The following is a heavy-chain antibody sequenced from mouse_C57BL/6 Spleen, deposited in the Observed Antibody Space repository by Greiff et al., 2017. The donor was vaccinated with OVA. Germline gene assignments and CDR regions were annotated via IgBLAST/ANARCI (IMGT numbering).Heavy chain of an antibody. CDR3: AQWSGTGYCDV. Sequence: QVQLQQSGPELVKPGASVKISCKASGYAFSSSWMNWVKQRPGKGLEWIGRIYPGDGDTNYNGKFKGKATLTADKSSSTAYMQLSSLTSEDSAVYFCAQWSGTGYCDVWGTGTTVTVSS. CDR1: GYAFSSSW. V-gene: IGHV1-82*01. CDR2: IYPGDGDT. J-gene: IGHJ1*03. D-gene: IGHD4-1*01.